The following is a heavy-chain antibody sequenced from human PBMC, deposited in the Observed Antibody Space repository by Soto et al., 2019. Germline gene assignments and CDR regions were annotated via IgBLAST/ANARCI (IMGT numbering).Heavy chain of an antibody. CDR3: VRDVGPITIFGEALSGYFDS. J-gene: IGHJ4*02. V-gene: IGHV3-7*03. CDR2: IKYDGSKK. D-gene: IGHD3-3*01. CDR1: GFAFNNYW. Sequence: PGGSLRLSCAASGFAFNNYWMSWVRQAPGKGPEGVASIKYDGSKKYYVDSVKGRFTVSRDNAKNSLSMHLNSLRADDTAVYYCVRDVGPITIFGEALSGYFDSWGQGTLVTVSS.